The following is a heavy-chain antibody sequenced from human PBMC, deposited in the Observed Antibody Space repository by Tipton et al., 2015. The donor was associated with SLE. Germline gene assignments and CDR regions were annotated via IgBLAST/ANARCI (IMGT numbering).Heavy chain of an antibody. J-gene: IGHJ4*02. CDR1: GGSISSYY. CDR3: ARDYYDFWSGSLYYFDY. CDR2: MYYSGST. D-gene: IGHD3-3*01. Sequence: LRLSCTVSGGSISSYYWSWIRQPPGKGLEWIGYMYYSGSTNYNPSLKSRVSISVDTSKNQFSLKLSSVTAADTAVYYCARDYYDFWSGSLYYFDYWGQGTLVTVSS. V-gene: IGHV4-59*12.